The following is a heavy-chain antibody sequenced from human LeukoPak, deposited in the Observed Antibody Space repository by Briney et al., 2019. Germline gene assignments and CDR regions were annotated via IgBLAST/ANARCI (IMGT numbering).Heavy chain of an antibody. CDR2: INSDGSST. V-gene: IGHV3-74*01. Sequence: PGGSLRLSCAASGFTFSSYWMHWVRQAPGKGLVWVSRINSDGSSTSYADSVKGRFTISRDNAKNTLYLQMNSLRAEDTAVYYCARARGYYYYMDVWGKGTTVTVS. J-gene: IGHJ6*03. CDR3: ARARGYYYYMDV. CDR1: GFTFSSYW.